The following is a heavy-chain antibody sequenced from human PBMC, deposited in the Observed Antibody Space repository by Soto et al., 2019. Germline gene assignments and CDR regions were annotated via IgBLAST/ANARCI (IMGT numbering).Heavy chain of an antibody. D-gene: IGHD1-26*01. V-gene: IGHV3-30*18. CDR1: GFTFSSYG. Sequence: QVQLVESGGGVVQPGRSLRLSCAASGFTFSSYGMHWVRQAPGKGLEWVAVISYDGSNKYYADSVKGRFTISRDNSEKTLYMQMNRLRAEDTAVYYCAKSPISVGAHPYFDYWGQGTLVTVSS. J-gene: IGHJ4*02. CDR3: AKSPISVGAHPYFDY. CDR2: ISYDGSNK.